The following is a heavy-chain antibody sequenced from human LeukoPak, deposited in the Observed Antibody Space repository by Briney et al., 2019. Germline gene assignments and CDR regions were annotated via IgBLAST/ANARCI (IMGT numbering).Heavy chain of an antibody. CDR2: FEPEDGET. CDR3: ATLPSYYYDSSGYLYYFDY. Sequence: ASVKVSCKVSGYSLTELSMHWVRPVPGKGLEWMGRFEPEDGETIYAQKFQGRVTMTEDTSTDTAYMELSSLRSEDTAVYYCATLPSYYYDSSGYLYYFDYWGQGTLVTVSS. CDR1: GYSLTELS. D-gene: IGHD3-22*01. J-gene: IGHJ4*02. V-gene: IGHV1-24*01.